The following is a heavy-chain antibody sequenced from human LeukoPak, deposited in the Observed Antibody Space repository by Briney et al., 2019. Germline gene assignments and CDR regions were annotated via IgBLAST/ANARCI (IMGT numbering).Heavy chain of an antibody. V-gene: IGHV4-34*01. CDR2: ITHSGST. CDR1: GGSFSDYY. J-gene: IGHJ4*02. D-gene: IGHD6-6*01. CDR3: ARDLGIAARPDY. Sequence: SETLSLTCAVYGGSFSDYYWSWIRQSPGKGLARIAEITHSGSTNYNPSLKSRVTISVDTSKNQFSLKLSSVTAADTAVYYCARDLGIAARPDYWGQGTLVTVSS.